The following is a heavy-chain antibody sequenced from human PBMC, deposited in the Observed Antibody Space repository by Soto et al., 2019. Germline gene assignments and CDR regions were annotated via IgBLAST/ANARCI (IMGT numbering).Heavy chain of an antibody. CDR3: AGDKAPNKYDSTWSYDY. D-gene: IGHD3-22*01. V-gene: IGHV1-3*01. Sequence: ASVKVSCKASGYTFTSYTIHWVRQAPGQRPEWMGWINAGNGKTKYSPRIQDRVNITRDTSASTVYMELSSLKSEDTAIYYCAGDKAPNKYDSTWSYDYWGQGSLVTVSS. J-gene: IGHJ4*02. CDR1: GYTFTSYT. CDR2: INAGNGKT.